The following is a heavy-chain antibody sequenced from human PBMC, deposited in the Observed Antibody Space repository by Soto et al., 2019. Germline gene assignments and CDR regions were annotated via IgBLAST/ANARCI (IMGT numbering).Heavy chain of an antibody. CDR3: ATGHYDILTGYSRPFDY. D-gene: IGHD3-9*01. CDR2: INHSGST. Sequence: SETLSLTCAVYGGSFSGYYWSWIRQPPGKGLEWIGEINHSGSTNYNPSLKSRVTISVDTSKNQFSLKLSSVTAADTAVYYCATGHYDILTGYSRPFDYWGQGTLVTVSS. V-gene: IGHV4-34*01. CDR1: GGSFSGYY. J-gene: IGHJ4*02.